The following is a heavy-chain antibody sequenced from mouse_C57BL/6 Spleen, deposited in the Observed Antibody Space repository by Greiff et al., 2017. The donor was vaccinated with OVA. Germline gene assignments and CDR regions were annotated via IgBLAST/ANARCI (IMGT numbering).Heavy chain of an antibody. CDR2: ISYSGST. Sequence: EVQLVESGPGLAKPSQTLSLTCSVTGYSITSDYWNWIRKFPGNKLEYMGYISYSGSTYYTPSLKSRISITRDTSKNQYYLQLNSVTTEDTATYYCARSHYYYGSSYWYFDVWGTGTTVTVSS. D-gene: IGHD1-1*01. J-gene: IGHJ1*03. V-gene: IGHV3-8*01. CDR1: GYSITSDY. CDR3: ARSHYYYGSSYWYFDV.